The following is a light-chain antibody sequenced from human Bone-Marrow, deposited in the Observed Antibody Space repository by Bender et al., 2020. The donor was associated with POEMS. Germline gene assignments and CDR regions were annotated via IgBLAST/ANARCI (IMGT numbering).Light chain of an antibody. Sequence: QSALTQPASVPGSPGQSITISCTGTSSDVGNFNLVSWYQQYPGKAPTLIIYGVNKRPSGISKRFSASKSGNTASLTISGLQVDDEADYYCSSYALGLTWEFGGGTRLTVL. V-gene: IGLV2-23*02. J-gene: IGLJ3*02. CDR3: SSYALGLTWE. CDR2: GVN. CDR1: SSDVGNFNL.